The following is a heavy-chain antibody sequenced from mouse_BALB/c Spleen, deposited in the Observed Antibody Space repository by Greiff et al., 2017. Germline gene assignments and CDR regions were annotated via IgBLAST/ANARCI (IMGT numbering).Heavy chain of an antibody. J-gene: IGHJ4*01. V-gene: IGHV5-6-3*01. D-gene: IGHD2-1*01. CDR2: INSNGGST. CDR1: GFTFSSYG. Sequence: EVKLVESGGGLVQPGGSLKLSCAASGFTFSSYGMSWVRQTPDKRLELVATINSNGGSTYYPDSVKGRFTISRDNAKNTLYLQMSSLKSEDTAMYYCARDPYGNYCMDDWGQGTSVTVSS. CDR3: ARDPYGNYCMDD.